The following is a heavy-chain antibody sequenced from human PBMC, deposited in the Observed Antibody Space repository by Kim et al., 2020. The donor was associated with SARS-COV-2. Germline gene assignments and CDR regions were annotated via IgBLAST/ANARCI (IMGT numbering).Heavy chain of an antibody. D-gene: IGHD4-17*01. Sequence: SETLSLTCTVSGGSISSYYWSWIRQPPGKGLEWIGYIYYSGSTNYNPSLKSRVTISVDTSKNQFSLKLSSVTAADTAVYYCARHDSDGYISDYWGQGTLVTVSS. J-gene: IGHJ4*02. CDR3: ARHDSDGYISDY. CDR2: IYYSGST. CDR1: GGSISSYY. V-gene: IGHV4-59*08.